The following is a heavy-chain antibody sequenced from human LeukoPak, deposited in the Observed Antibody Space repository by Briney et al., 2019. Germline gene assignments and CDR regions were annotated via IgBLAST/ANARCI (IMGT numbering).Heavy chain of an antibody. V-gene: IGHV4-34*01. D-gene: IGHD3-16*02. J-gene: IGHJ4*02. CDR3: ASSHYVWGSYRHYPFDY. Sequence: SETLSLTCAVYGGSFSGYYWSWIRQPPGKGLEWIGEINHSGSTNYNPSLKSRVTISVDTSKNQFSLKLSSVTAADTAVYYCASSHYVWGSYRHYPFDYWGQGTLVTVSS. CDR1: GGSFSGYY. CDR2: INHSGST.